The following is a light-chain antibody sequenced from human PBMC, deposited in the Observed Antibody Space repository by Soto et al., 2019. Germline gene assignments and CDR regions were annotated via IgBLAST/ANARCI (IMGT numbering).Light chain of an antibody. CDR2: GAS. CDR1: PSISSTY. Sequence: EIVLTQSPGTLSLSPGERATLSCRASPSISSTYLAWYQQKPGQAPRLLIYGASSKATGIPDRFSGSGYATDFTLTISRLEPEDFAVYYCQQYGSSAYTCGQGTKLEIK. J-gene: IGKJ2*01. CDR3: QQYGSSAYT. V-gene: IGKV3-20*01.